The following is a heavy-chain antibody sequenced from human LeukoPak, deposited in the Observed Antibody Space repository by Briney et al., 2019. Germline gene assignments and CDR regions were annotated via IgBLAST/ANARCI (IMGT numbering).Heavy chain of an antibody. CDR2: ISAHNGNA. CDR1: GGTFSTYS. D-gene: IGHD3-3*01. CDR3: ARDLERYYDLEGRSGY. Sequence: VASVKVSCKASGGTFSTYSITWVRQAPGQGLEWMGRISAHNGNANYAQKFQGRVTMTTDTLATTAYMELRSLRSDDTAVYYCARDLERYYDLEGRSGYWGQGTLVTVSS. J-gene: IGHJ4*02. V-gene: IGHV1-18*01.